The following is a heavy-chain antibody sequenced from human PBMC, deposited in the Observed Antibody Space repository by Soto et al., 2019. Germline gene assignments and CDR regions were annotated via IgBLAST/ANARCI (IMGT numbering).Heavy chain of an antibody. Sequence: QLQLQESGSGLVKPSQTLSLTCAVSGGSISSGGYSWSWIRQPPGKGLEWIGYIYHSGSTYYNPSRKSRVTMSVDRSKNQFSLKLSSVTAADTAVYYCASGDTSGWTTFDLWGRGTLVTVSS. CDR1: GGSISSGGYS. CDR3: ASGDTSGWTTFDL. D-gene: IGHD6-19*01. V-gene: IGHV4-30-2*01. J-gene: IGHJ2*01. CDR2: IYHSGST.